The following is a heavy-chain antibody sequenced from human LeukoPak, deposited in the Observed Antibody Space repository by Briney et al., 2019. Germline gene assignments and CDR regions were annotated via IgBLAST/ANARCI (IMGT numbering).Heavy chain of an antibody. CDR1: GGTFSSYA. D-gene: IGHD6-6*01. Sequence: SVKVSCKASGGTFSSYATSWVRQAPGQGLEWMGGIIPIFGTANYAQKFQGRVTITADESTSTAYMELSSLRPDDTAVYYCARLIEYRTSSRVFDIWGQGTMVTVSS. J-gene: IGHJ3*02. V-gene: IGHV1-69*01. CDR3: ARLIEYRTSSRVFDI. CDR2: IIPIFGTA.